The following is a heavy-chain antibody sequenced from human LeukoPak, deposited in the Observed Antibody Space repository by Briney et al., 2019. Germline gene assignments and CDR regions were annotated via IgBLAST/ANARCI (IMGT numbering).Heavy chain of an antibody. CDR1: GYTLTELS. V-gene: IGHV1-24*01. Sequence: ASVKVSCKVSGYTLTELSMHWVRQAPGKGLEWMGGFDPEDGETIYAQKFQGRVTMTEDTSTDTAYMELSSLRSEDTAVYYCATDLMGRVGATTWGQGTLVTVSS. CDR3: ATDLMGRVGATT. J-gene: IGHJ5*02. CDR2: FDPEDGET. D-gene: IGHD1-26*01.